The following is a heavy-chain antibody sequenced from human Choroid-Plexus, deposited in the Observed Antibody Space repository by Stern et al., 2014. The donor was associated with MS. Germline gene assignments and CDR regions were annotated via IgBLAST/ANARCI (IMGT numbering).Heavy chain of an antibody. CDR1: GFTLGSCA. V-gene: IGHV3-30*18. CDR2: VSYDGSNK. CDR3: AKDRQYLTYFFDH. J-gene: IGHJ5*02. D-gene: IGHD2/OR15-2a*01. Sequence: VQLVESGGGVVQPGRPLRLSCVASGFTLGSCAMHWVRQVPGKGLEWVAGVSYDGSNKYYADSVKGRFTISRDNSQNTLYMQMSSLRPEDTAVYYCAKDRQYLTYFFDHWGQGSLVTVSS.